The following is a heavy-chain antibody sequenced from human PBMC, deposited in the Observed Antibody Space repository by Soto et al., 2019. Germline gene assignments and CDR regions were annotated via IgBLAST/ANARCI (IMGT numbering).Heavy chain of an antibody. CDR1: GYSFTNYW. D-gene: IGHD3-22*01. Sequence: EMQLVQSGAEVKKPGESLKISCKGSGYSFTNYWIGLVRQMPGRGLDWMGIIYPGDSDTRYSPSFQGQVTISADKSISTAYLQWSSLKASDTAIYYCARIKTSGYYYAPFDHWGQGTLVTVSS. J-gene: IGHJ4*02. CDR2: IYPGDSDT. V-gene: IGHV5-51*03. CDR3: ARIKTSGYYYAPFDH.